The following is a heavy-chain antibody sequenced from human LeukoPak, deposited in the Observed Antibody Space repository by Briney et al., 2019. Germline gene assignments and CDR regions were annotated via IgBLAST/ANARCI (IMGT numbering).Heavy chain of an antibody. D-gene: IGHD6-13*01. J-gene: IGHJ4*02. V-gene: IGHV3-20*04. CDR2: FNWDGEAT. CDR3: ARDLSSSWYSLAY. CDR1: GLDFDDYG. Sequence: PGGSLRLSCAVSGLDFDDYGMSWVRQAPGKGLEWVSGFNWDGEATEYGDSVKGRFTISRDNAENALYLQMNSLRAEDTALYYCARDLSSSWYSLAYWGRGTLVTVSS.